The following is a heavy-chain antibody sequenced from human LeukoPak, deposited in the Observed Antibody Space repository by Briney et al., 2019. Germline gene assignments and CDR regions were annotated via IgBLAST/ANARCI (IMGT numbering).Heavy chain of an antibody. Sequence: SETLSLTCTVSGGSISSGSYYWSWIRQPAGKGLEWIGRIYTSGSTNYNPSLKSRVTISVDTSKNQFSLKLSSVTAADTAVYYCARGGVVVITDSYYFDYWGQGTLVTVSS. J-gene: IGHJ4*02. V-gene: IGHV4-61*02. D-gene: IGHD3-22*01. CDR3: ARGGVVVITDSYYFDY. CDR1: GGSISSGSYY. CDR2: IYTSGST.